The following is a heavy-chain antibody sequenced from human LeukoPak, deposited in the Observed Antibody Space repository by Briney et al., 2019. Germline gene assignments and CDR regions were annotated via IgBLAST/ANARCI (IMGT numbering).Heavy chain of an antibody. V-gene: IGHV4-38-2*02. D-gene: IGHD6-19*01. Sequence: KPSETLSLTCTVSGYSINSVYYWGWIRQPPEKGLEWIGSIFFSGSTYYNPSLKSRAAISVDSSKNQFSLKLSSVTAADTAFYYCARHVEIAVAGPIEYWGQGTLVPVSS. J-gene: IGHJ4*02. CDR2: IFFSGST. CDR3: ARHVEIAVAGPIEY. CDR1: GYSINSVYY.